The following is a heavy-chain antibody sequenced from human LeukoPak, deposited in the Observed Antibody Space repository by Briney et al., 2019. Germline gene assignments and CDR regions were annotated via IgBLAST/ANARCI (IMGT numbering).Heavy chain of an antibody. J-gene: IGHJ6*03. Sequence: GGSLRLSCAASGFTFSSYEMNWVRQAPGKGLEWVSYISSSGSTIYYADSVKGRFTISRDNAKNSLYLQMNSLRAEGTAVYYCAELGITMIGGVWGKGTPVTISS. CDR2: ISSSGSTI. D-gene: IGHD3-10*02. CDR3: AELGITMIGGV. V-gene: IGHV3-48*03. CDR1: GFTFSSYE.